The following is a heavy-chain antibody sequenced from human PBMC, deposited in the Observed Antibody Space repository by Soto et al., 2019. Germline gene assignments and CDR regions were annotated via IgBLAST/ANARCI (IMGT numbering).Heavy chain of an antibody. D-gene: IGHD3-3*01. CDR2: ISAYNGNT. CDR3: ARAGSITIFGVVSSFYYYYYMAV. Sequence: ASVKVSCKASGYTFTSYGISWVRQAPGQGLEWMGWISAYNGNTNYAQKLQGRVTMTTDTSTSTAYMELRSLRSDDTAVYYCARAGSITIFGVVSSFYYYYYMAVWGKGTTVTVSS. V-gene: IGHV1-18*01. J-gene: IGHJ6*03. CDR1: GYTFTSYG.